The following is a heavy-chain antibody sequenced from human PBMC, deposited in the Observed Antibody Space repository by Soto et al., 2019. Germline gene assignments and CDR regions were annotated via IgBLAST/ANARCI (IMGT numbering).Heavy chain of an antibody. CDR1: GFTLKSYE. D-gene: IGHD3-10*01. CDR2: ITSSTRTT. J-gene: IGHJ6*02. CDR3: ARGNTSIQGDLSHYNGLDV. V-gene: IGHV3-48*03. Sequence: DEQLVESGGGLVQSGGSLRLSCEASGFTLKSYEVNWVRQAPGKGLEWISYITSSTRTTYYADSVKGRFTISRENARKAVYLQMNSLRDEDTAIYYCARGNTSIQGDLSHYNGLDVGGQGTTVTVSS.